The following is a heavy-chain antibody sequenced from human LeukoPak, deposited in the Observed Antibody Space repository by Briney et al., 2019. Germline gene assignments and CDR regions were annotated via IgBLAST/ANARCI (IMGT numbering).Heavy chain of an antibody. Sequence: PGGSLRLSCAASGFTFNNYTMNWVRQAPGKGLQWVAAISGSGGTTYYADSVKGRFTISRDNSKNTVYLQLSSLRAEDTAVYYCAKDPSDFLVDCWGQGTLVTVSS. J-gene: IGHJ4*02. CDR2: ISGSGGTT. D-gene: IGHD2-21*02. CDR1: GFTFNNYT. CDR3: AKDPSDFLVDC. V-gene: IGHV3-23*01.